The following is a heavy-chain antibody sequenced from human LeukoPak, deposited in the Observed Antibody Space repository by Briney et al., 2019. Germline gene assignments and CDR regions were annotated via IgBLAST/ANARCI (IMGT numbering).Heavy chain of an antibody. CDR2: IYTSGST. J-gene: IGHJ6*03. CDR3: ARALMGLGPYYYYMDV. CDR1: GVSISSYY. Sequence: SETLSLTCTVSGVSISSYYWSWIRQPAGKGLEWIGRIYTSGSTNYNPSLKSRVTMSVDTSKNQFSLKLSSVTAADTAVYYCARALMGLGPYYYYMDVWGKGTTVTVSS. D-gene: IGHD2-8*01. V-gene: IGHV4-4*07.